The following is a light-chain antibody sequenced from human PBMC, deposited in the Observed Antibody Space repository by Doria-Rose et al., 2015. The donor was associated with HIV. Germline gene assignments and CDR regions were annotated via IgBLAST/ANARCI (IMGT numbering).Light chain of an antibody. Sequence: VLTQSPGTLSLSPGERATLSCRASQSFSSTYLAWYQQKPGQAPSLLIYDGYTRATGIPDRFSASGSGTDFTLTINRLEPEDFALYYCHQYGTSWTFGQGPKVEI. CDR2: DGY. V-gene: IGKV3-20*01. J-gene: IGKJ1*01. CDR3: HQYGTSWT. CDR1: QSFSSTY.